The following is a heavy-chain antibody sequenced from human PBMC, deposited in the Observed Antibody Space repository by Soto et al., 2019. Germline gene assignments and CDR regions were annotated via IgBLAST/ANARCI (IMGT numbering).Heavy chain of an antibody. CDR1: GFTFSSYA. V-gene: IGHV3-30-3*01. Sequence: GGSLRLSCAASGFTFSSYAMHWVRQAPGKGLEWVAVISYDGSNKYYADSVKGRFTISRDNSKNTLYLQMNSLRAEDTAVYYCARSIVGATGFAFDIWGQGTMVTVSS. D-gene: IGHD1-26*01. J-gene: IGHJ3*02. CDR3: ARSIVGATGFAFDI. CDR2: ISYDGSNK.